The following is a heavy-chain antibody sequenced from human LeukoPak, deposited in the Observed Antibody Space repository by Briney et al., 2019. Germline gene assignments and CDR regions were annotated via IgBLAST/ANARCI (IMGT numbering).Heavy chain of an antibody. J-gene: IGHJ4*02. V-gene: IGHV3-30*02. CDR3: AKDRDDIVLMVYAQNDY. D-gene: IGHD2-8*01. CDR2: IRDDGSNK. Sequence: GGSLRLSCAASGFTFSSYGMHWVRQAPGKGLEWVAFIRDDGSNKYYADSVKGRFTISRDNSKNTLYLQMNSLRAEDTAVYYCAKDRDDIVLMVYAQNDYWGQGTLVTVSS. CDR1: GFTFSSYG.